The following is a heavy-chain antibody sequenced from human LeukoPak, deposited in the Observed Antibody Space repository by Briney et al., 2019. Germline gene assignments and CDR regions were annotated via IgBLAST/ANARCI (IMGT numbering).Heavy chain of an antibody. CDR1: GGSNSSGGYY. V-gene: IGHV4-31*03. J-gene: IGHJ3*02. CDR3: ARDRGDYDFLTGYYSGATFDI. Sequence: SETLSLTCTVSGGSNSSGGYYWSWIRQHPGKGLEWIGYIYYSGSTYYNPSLKSRATISVKTSKNQFSLKLSSVTAADTAVYYCARDRGDYDFLTGYYSGATFDIWGQGTMVTVSS. CDR2: IYYSGST. D-gene: IGHD3-9*01.